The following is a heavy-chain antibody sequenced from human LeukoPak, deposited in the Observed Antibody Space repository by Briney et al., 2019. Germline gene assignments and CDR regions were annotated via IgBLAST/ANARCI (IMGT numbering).Heavy chain of an antibody. V-gene: IGHV3-74*01. J-gene: IGHJ4*02. Sequence: PGGSLRLPCAPSGLAFSAYKMHWVRQAPRKGLVWVSRISTDGYTTDYADFVHGRFTASRDNTKNTWSLEMNSLRAEDTAVYYCVVGGSPGYWGQGTLVTVSS. CDR3: VVGGSPGY. CDR2: ISTDGYTT. D-gene: IGHD2-15*01. CDR1: GLAFSAYK.